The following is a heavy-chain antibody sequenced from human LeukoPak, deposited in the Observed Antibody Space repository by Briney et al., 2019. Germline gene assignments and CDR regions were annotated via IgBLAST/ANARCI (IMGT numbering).Heavy chain of an antibody. J-gene: IGHJ2*01. CDR1: GFTFTSSA. V-gene: IGHV1-58*01. CDR3: AARYSNYGYFDL. CDR2: IVVGSGNT. D-gene: IGHD4-11*01. Sequence: SVKVSCKASGFTFTSSAVQWVRQARGQRLEWIGWIVVGSGNTNYAQKFQERVTITRDMSTSTAYMELSSLRSEDTAVYYCAARYSNYGYFDLWGRGTLVTVSS.